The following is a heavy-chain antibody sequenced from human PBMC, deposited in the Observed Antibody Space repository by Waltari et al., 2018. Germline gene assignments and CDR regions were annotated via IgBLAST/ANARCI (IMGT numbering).Heavy chain of an antibody. CDR3: ASQDTMIDAFDI. V-gene: IGHV4-39*07. CDR1: GGSISSSSYY. D-gene: IGHD3-22*01. J-gene: IGHJ3*02. CDR2: IYYSGST. Sequence: QLQLQESGPGLVKPSETLSLTCTVSGGSISSSSYYWGWIRQPPGKGLEWIGSIYYSGSTYYNPSLKSRVTISVDTSKNQFSLKLSSVTAADTAVYYCASQDTMIDAFDIWGQGTMVTVSS.